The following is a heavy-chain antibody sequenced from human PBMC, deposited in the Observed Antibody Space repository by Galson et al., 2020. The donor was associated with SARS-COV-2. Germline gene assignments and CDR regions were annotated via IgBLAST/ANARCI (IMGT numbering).Heavy chain of an antibody. CDR3: AKAFAGYCSGGNCYPSEYFQH. V-gene: IGHV3-30*02. J-gene: IGHJ1*01. CDR1: GFTFSSYA. CDR2: IWYDGSKK. D-gene: IGHD2-15*01. Sequence: GESLKISCAASGFTFSSYAMSWVRQAPGKGLEWVASIWYDGSKKYYADSLKGRFTISRDNSKNTLYLQMSSLRADDTAVYYCAKAFAGYCSGGNCYPSEYFQHWGQGTLVTVS.